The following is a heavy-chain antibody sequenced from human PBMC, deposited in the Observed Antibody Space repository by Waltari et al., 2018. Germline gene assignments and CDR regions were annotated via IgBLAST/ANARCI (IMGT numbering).Heavy chain of an antibody. CDR3: SRGPQAAGNQLDP. J-gene: IGHJ5*02. CDR1: GGSFSTYA. V-gene: IGHV1-69*04. Sequence: QVQLVQSGAEVKKPESSVKVSCQVSGGSFSTYAINWVRQAPGQGLEWMGRILPILNITQYSQKFQDRVTLTADTSTRVAYMELNSLTSEDTAVYFCSRGPQAAGNQLDPWGQGTLVTVSS. CDR2: ILPILNIT.